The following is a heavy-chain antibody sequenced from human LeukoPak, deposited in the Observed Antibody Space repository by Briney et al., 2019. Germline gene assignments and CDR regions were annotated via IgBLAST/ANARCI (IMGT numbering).Heavy chain of an antibody. Sequence: ETLSLTCTVSGGSISSSSYYWGWVRQAPGKGLEWVSYISSSSSTIYYADSVKGRFTISRDNAKNSLYLQMNSLRAEDTAVYYCARYGSGSYYDSRGMDVWGQGTTVTVSS. CDR1: GGSISSSSYY. J-gene: IGHJ6*02. V-gene: IGHV3-48*04. CDR2: ISSSSSTI. CDR3: ARYGSGSYYDSRGMDV. D-gene: IGHD3-10*01.